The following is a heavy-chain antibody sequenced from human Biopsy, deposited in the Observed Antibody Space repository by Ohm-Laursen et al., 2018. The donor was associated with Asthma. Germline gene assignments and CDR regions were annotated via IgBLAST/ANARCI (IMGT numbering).Heavy chain of an antibody. CDR2: SGNT. V-gene: IGHV4-59*01. CDR1: GGSIKSSS. CDR3: ARLWDYYDSRAPGGDAFDI. Sequence: SETLSLTWSISGGSIKSSSWTWIRQPPGKGLEWIGYSGNTNYNPSLKSRVTISVDTSKNQVSLELRSVSSSDTAVYYCARLWDYYDSRAPGGDAFDIWGQGTMVTVSS. J-gene: IGHJ3*02. D-gene: IGHD3-22*01.